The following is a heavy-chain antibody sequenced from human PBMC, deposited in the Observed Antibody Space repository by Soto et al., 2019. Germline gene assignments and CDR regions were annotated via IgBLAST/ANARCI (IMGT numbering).Heavy chain of an antibody. CDR1: GGSIISYY. J-gene: IGHJ6*02. V-gene: IGHV4-59*01. CDR3: AREQLLYDYVWGSYRSMAGMDV. D-gene: IGHD3-16*02. CDR2: IYYSGST. Sequence: SETLSLTCTVSGGSIISYYWSWIRQPPGKGLEWIGYIYYSGSTNYNPSLKSRVTISVDTSKNQFSLKLSSVTAADTAVYYCAREQLLYDYVWGSYRSMAGMDVWGQGTTVTVSS.